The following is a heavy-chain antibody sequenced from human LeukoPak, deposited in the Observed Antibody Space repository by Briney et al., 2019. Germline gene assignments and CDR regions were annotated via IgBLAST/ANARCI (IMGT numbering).Heavy chain of an antibody. D-gene: IGHD6-25*01. CDR3: ARVRKRTQYYFDY. CDR1: GYSFTSYW. J-gene: IGHJ4*02. CDR2: IYPGDSDT. Sequence: GESLKISCEGSGYSFTSYWIGWVRQMPGKGLEWMGIIYPGDSDTRYSPSFQGQVTISADKSISTAYLQWSSLKASDTAMYYCARVRKRTQYYFDYWGQGTLVTVSS. V-gene: IGHV5-51*01.